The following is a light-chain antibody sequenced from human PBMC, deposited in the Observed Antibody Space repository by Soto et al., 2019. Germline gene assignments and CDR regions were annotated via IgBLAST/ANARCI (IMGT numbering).Light chain of an antibody. Sequence: DIQMTQSPSSLSASVGDRVTITCRASQSIDRWLAWYQQKPGKAPKLLMYKASSLESGVPSKFSGSGSETDFTLTISRLEPEDFAVYFCQQYDNSRLTFGGGTKVDIK. CDR2: KAS. V-gene: IGKV1-5*03. J-gene: IGKJ4*01. CDR3: QQYDNSRLT. CDR1: QSIDRW.